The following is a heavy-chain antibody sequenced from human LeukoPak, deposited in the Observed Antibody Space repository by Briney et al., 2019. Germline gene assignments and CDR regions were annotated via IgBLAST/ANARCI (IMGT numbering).Heavy chain of an antibody. CDR3: IKDAGYSAYDSLDS. V-gene: IGHV3-64D*06. D-gene: IGHD5-12*01. CDR1: GFTFRRYA. J-gene: IGHJ4*02. Sequence: GESLQISCSASGFTFRRYAMHWVRQAPGKGLEYISGIISNGGNTDHSDSVKGRFTISRDNSKSTLYLQMSSLRPEDTAVYYCIKDAGYSAYDSLDSWGQGTLVTVSS. CDR2: IISNGGNT.